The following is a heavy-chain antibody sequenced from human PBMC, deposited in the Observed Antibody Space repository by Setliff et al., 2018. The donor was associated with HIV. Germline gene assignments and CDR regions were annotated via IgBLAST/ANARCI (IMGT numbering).Heavy chain of an antibody. V-gene: IGHV1-46*01. J-gene: IGHJ5*02. CDR3: ATHPPYRSAWYMRS. CDR1: GYTFTSDY. D-gene: IGHD6-19*01. CDR2: INPAGNPT. Sequence: ASVKVSYKASGYTFTSDYIHWVRQAPGQGLEWMGIINPAGNPTSYAQKFQGRLTMTEDTSTDTAYMDLSSLRSEDTAVYYCATHPPYRSAWYMRSWGQGTLVTVSS.